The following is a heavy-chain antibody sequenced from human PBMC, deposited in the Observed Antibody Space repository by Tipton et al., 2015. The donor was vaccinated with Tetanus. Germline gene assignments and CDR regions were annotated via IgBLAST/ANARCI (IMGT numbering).Heavy chain of an antibody. V-gene: IGHV1-2*02. Sequence: QLVQSGAEVKRPGASLTVSCKASGYTFTGYYLYWVRQAPGQGLEWMGWIDPNSGGTIYAQKFQGRVTMTRDTSISTAYMELSRLRSDDTAVYYCARDRGDYIYYGMDVWGQGTTVTVSS. CDR1: GYTFTGYY. D-gene: IGHD3-22*01. J-gene: IGHJ6*02. CDR2: IDPNSGGT. CDR3: ARDRGDYIYYGMDV.